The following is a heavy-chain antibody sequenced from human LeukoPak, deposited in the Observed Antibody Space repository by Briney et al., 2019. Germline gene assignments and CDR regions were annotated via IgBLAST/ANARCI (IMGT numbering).Heavy chain of an antibody. Sequence: GGSLRLSCAASGFTFSSYAMSWVRQAPGKGLEWVSAISGSGGSTYYADSVKGRFTISRDNSKNTLYLQMNSLRAEDTAVYYCAKIGFWSNRLPYFDYWGQGTLVTVSS. CDR3: AKIGFWSNRLPYFDY. J-gene: IGHJ4*02. V-gene: IGHV3-23*01. CDR1: GFTFSSYA. D-gene: IGHD1-14*01. CDR2: ISGSGGST.